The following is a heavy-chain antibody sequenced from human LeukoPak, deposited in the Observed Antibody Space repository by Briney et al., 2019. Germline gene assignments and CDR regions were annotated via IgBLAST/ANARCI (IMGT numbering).Heavy chain of an antibody. CDR2: INHSGST. D-gene: IGHD3-3*01. J-gene: IGHJ4*02. CDR3: ARDGDFWSGFDY. V-gene: IGHV4-34*01. CDR1: GDSTSNFY. Sequence: SETLSLTCTVSGDSTSNFYWSWIRQPPGKGLEWIGEINHSGSTNYNPSLKSRVTISVDTSKNQFSLKLSSVTAADTAVYYCARDGDFWSGFDYWGQGTLVTVSS.